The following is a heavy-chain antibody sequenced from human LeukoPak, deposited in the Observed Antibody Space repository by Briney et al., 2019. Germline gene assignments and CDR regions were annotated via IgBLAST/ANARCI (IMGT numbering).Heavy chain of an antibody. Sequence: SETLSLTCTVSGYSISSGYYWAWIRQPPGKGLEWIGSIYHSGSTYYNPSLKSRVTISVDTSKNQFSLKLSSVTAADTAVYYCARGIRYSSSSYYFDYWGQGTLVTVSS. CDR3: ARGIRYSSSSYYFDY. V-gene: IGHV4-38-2*02. J-gene: IGHJ4*02. CDR1: GYSISSGYY. CDR2: IYHSGST. D-gene: IGHD6-6*01.